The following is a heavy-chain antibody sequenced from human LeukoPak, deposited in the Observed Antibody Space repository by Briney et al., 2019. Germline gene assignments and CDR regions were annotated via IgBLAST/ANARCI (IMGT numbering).Heavy chain of an antibody. D-gene: IGHD3-10*01. CDR1: GVSISSYY. CDR2: IYTSGST. CDR3: ARDSGTTGEVKFDP. Sequence: SETLSLICTVSGVSISSYYWSWIRQPAGKGLEWIGRIYTSGSTNYNPSLNSRVTMSVDTSKNQFSLKLSSVTAADTAVYYCARDSGTTGEVKFDPWGQGTLVTVSS. V-gene: IGHV4-4*07. J-gene: IGHJ5*02.